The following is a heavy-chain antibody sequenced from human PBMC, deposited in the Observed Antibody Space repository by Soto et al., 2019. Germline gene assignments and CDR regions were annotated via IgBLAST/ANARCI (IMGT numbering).Heavy chain of an antibody. J-gene: IGHJ4*02. CDR2: IFNSGTT. CDR3: ALALGPTTGLDY. D-gene: IGHD1-26*01. V-gene: IGHV4-31*02. CDR1: GASTVSHYH. Sequence: PSESLSLTCSVSGASTVSHYHWTWIRQPPGKGLEWMGYIFNSGTTFYNPSLTNRLSISMDTSGNHFSLELRSVTAADTAVYYCALALGPTTGLDYWGQGTLVTVSS.